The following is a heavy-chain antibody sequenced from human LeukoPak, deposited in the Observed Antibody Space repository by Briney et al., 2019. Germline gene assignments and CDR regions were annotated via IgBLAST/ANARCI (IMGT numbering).Heavy chain of an antibody. CDR2: IYYSGST. J-gene: IGHJ5*02. CDR1: GGSISSSSYY. D-gene: IGHD1-26*01. Sequence: PSETLSLTCTVSGGSISSSSYYWGWIRQPPGKGLEWIGSIYYSGSTYYNPSLKSRVTISVDTSKNQFSLKLSSVTAADTAVYYCARDISGGSYLLHNWFDPWGQGTLVTVSS. CDR3: ARDISGGSYLLHNWFDP. V-gene: IGHV4-39*07.